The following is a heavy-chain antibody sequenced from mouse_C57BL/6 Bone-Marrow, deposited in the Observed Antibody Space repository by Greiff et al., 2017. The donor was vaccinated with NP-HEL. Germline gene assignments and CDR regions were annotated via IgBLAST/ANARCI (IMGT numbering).Heavy chain of an antibody. CDR2: IDPENGDT. V-gene: IGHV14-4*01. D-gene: IGHD3-3*01. Sequence: EVQLQQSGAELVRPGASVKLSCTASGFNIKDDYMHWVKQRPEQGLEWIGWIDPENGDTEYASKFQGKATITADTSSNTAYLQLSSLTSEDTAVYYCTTGGRPWNYWGQGTTLTVSS. CDR1: GFNIKDDY. J-gene: IGHJ2*01. CDR3: TTGGRPWNY.